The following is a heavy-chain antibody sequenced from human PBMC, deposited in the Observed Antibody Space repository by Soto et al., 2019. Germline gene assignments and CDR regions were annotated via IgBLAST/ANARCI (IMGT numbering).Heavy chain of an antibody. CDR3: ARGGFAYGYLDF. V-gene: IGHV1-18*01. CDR2: ISTYNVDT. CDR1: GYTFTSYG. J-gene: IGHJ4*02. D-gene: IGHD5-18*01. Sequence: QVHLVQSGAEVKKPGASLKVSCKSSGYTFTSYGIVWVRQAPGQGLEWMGWISTYNVDTKYAQKFKGRVTMSTDTSTTTAYMELTSLTSDDTAMYYCARGGFAYGYLDFWGQGNFATVSS.